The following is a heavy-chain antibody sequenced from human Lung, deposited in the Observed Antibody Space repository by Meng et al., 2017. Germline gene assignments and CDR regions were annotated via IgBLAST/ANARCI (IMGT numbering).Heavy chain of an antibody. Sequence: EGQLVESGGGLCPAGGSLRLSCAASGFTFTDHWMHWVRQGPGKGLVWVSRINRDGTKPTYADSVKGRFTISRDNAKNTLYLQMNNLRAEDTAFYYCTNDRLNHWGQGALVTVSS. V-gene: IGHV3-74*01. J-gene: IGHJ1*01. CDR1: GFTFTDHW. CDR2: INRDGTKP. CDR3: TNDRLNH. D-gene: IGHD1-1*01.